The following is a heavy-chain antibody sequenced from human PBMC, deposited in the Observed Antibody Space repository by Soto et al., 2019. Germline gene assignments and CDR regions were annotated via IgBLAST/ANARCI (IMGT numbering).Heavy chain of an antibody. CDR3: ARRGAYDWGDMDV. J-gene: IGHJ6*02. D-gene: IGHD3-16*01. V-gene: IGHV4-59*01. CDR1: GGSISSYY. CDR2: IYYSGST. Sequence: PSETLSLTCTVSGGSISSYYWSWIRQPPGKGLEWIGYIYYSGSTNYNPSLKSRVTISVDTSKNQFSLKLSSVTAADTAVYYWARRGAYDWGDMDVWGQGTTVTVSS.